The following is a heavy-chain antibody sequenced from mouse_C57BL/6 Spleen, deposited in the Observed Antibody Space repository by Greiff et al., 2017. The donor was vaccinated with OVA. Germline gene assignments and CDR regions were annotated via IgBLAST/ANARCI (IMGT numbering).Heavy chain of an antibody. V-gene: IGHV5-4*01. CDR1: GFTFSSYA. D-gene: IGHD1-1*01. Sequence: EVQLVESGGGLVKPGGSLKLSCAASGFTFSSYAMSWVRQTPEKRLEWVATISDGGSYTYYPDNVKGRFTISRDNAKNNLYLQMSHLKSEDTAMYYCARDFHYYGSTQFAYWGQGTLVTVSA. J-gene: IGHJ3*01. CDR3: ARDFHYYGSTQFAY. CDR2: ISDGGSYT.